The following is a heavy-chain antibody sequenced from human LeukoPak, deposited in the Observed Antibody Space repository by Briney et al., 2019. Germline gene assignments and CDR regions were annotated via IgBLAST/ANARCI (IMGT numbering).Heavy chain of an antibody. CDR1: GGTFSSYA. CDR3: AGGSAIVEYYYGMDV. J-gene: IGHJ6*02. Sequence: SVKVSCKASGGTFSSYAISWVRQAPGQGLEWMGGIIPIFGTANYAQKFQGRVTITADESTSTAYMELSSLRSEDTAVYYCAGGSAIVEYYYGMDVWGQGTTVTVSS. CDR2: IIPIFGTA. D-gene: IGHD3-22*01. V-gene: IGHV1-69*13.